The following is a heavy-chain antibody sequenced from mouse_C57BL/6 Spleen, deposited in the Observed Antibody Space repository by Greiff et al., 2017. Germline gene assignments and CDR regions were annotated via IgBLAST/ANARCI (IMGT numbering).Heavy chain of an antibody. Sequence: QVQLKQPGAELVKPGASVKMSCKASGYTFTSYWITWVKQRPGQGLEWIGDIYPGSGSTNYNEKFKSKATLTVDTSSSTAYMQLSSLTSEDSAVYYCAKGGLDGYYDYFDYWGQGTTLTVSS. J-gene: IGHJ2*01. CDR1: GYTFTSYW. V-gene: IGHV1-55*01. CDR2: IYPGSGST. CDR3: AKGGLDGYYDYFDY. D-gene: IGHD2-3*01.